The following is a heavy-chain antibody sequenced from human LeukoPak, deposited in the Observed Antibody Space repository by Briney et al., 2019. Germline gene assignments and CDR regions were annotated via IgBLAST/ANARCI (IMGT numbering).Heavy chain of an antibody. V-gene: IGHV4-59*08. CDR1: GGSISTYY. D-gene: IGHD3-22*01. Sequence: KPSETLSLTCTVSGGSISTYYWSWIRQPPGKGLEWIGYIYYSGSTNYNPSLKSRVTTSVDKTKNQFSRKLSSVAAADTAVYYCARTDSSGYYYWFDTWGQGTLVTVSS. J-gene: IGHJ5*02. CDR2: IYYSGST. CDR3: ARTDSSGYYYWFDT.